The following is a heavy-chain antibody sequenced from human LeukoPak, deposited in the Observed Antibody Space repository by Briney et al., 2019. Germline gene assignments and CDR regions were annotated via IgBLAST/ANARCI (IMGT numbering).Heavy chain of an antibody. Sequence: ASVKVFCKASGYTFTTYGISWVRQAPGQGLEWLGRISVYNGNTNYAQKLQGRVTMTTDTSTSTAYMVLRSLRSDDTAVYYCARMILLLGDVLTVPPRGFDYWGQGTLVTVSS. CDR1: GYTFTTYG. CDR3: ARMILLLGDVLTVPPRGFDY. CDR2: ISVYNGNT. V-gene: IGHV1-18*01. D-gene: IGHD3-9*01. J-gene: IGHJ4*02.